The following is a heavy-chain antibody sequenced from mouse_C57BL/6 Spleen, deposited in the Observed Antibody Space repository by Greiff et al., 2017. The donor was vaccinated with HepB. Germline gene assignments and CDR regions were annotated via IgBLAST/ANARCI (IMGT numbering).Heavy chain of an antibody. D-gene: IGHD2-4*01. Sequence: EVHLVESGGGLVKPGGSLKLSCAASGFTFSDYGMHWVRQAPEKGLEWVAYISSGSSTIYYADTVKGRFTISRDNAKNTLFLQMTSLRSEDTAMYYCARPVYYDYDWFAYWGQGTLVTVSA. CDR1: GFTFSDYG. J-gene: IGHJ3*01. V-gene: IGHV5-17*01. CDR3: ARPVYYDYDWFAY. CDR2: ISSGSSTI.